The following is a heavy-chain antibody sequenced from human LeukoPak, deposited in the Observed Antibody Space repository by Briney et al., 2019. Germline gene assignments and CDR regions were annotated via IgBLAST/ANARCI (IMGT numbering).Heavy chain of an antibody. CDR3: ARGVASGGSHRARYYYMDV. J-gene: IGHJ6*03. D-gene: IGHD2-15*01. Sequence: SETLSLTCTVSGGSISSYFWSWIRQPAGKGLEWIGRIYASGSTYQNPSLRSRVTMSVDTSKNQFSLKLSSVTAADTAVYYCARGVASGGSHRARYYYMDVWGKGTTVTISS. V-gene: IGHV4-4*07. CDR1: GGSISSYF. CDR2: IYASGST.